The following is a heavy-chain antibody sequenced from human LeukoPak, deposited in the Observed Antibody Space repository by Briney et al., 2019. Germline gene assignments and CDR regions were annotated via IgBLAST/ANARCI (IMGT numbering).Heavy chain of an antibody. V-gene: IGHV3-21*04. J-gene: IGHJ4*02. D-gene: IGHD3-16*01. CDR2: ISSSSSYI. CDR3: AKERRRVDTSMIRSYFFDS. CDR1: GFTFSSYS. Sequence: MAGGSLRLSCAASGFTFSSYSMNWVRQAPGKGLEWVSSISSSSSYIYYADSVKGRFTISRDNAKNILFLQMNSLRAEDSASYFCAKERRRVDTSMIRSYFFDSWGQGTPVTVSS.